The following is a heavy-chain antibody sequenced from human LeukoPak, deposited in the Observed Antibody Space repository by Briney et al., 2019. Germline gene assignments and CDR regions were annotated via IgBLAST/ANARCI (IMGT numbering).Heavy chain of an antibody. CDR3: ARDYYDSSGYYSYGMDV. V-gene: IGHV4-31*03. D-gene: IGHD3-22*01. J-gene: IGHJ6*02. Sequence: SETLSLTCTVSGGSISSGGYYWSWIRQHPGKGLEWIGYIYYSGSTYYSPSLKSRVTISVDTSKNQFSLKLSSVTAADTAVYYCARDYYDSSGYYSYGMDVWGQGTTVTVSS. CDR2: IYYSGST. CDR1: GGSISSGGYY.